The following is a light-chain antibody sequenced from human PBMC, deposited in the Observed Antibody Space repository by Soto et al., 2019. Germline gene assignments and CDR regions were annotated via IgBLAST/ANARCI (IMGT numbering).Light chain of an antibody. J-gene: IGKJ2*01. CDR2: GAS. Sequence: EIVMTQSPASLSVSPGDGATLSCRASQSVASNVAWYQQKSGQGPRLLIHGASTRAVGVPARFSGSGSGTDFTLTIDSLQSENFAVYYCQQYHNWPPQYTFGQGTKLQIK. V-gene: IGKV3-15*01. CDR3: QQYHNWPPQYT. CDR1: QSVASN.